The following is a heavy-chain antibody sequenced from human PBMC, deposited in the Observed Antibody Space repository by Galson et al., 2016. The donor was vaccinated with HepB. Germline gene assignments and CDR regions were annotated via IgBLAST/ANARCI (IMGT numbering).Heavy chain of an antibody. CDR2: ISGRTFST. D-gene: IGHD1-7*01. V-gene: IGHV3-23*01. J-gene: IGHJ4*02. CDR1: GFAFSFYV. Sequence: SLRLSCAASGFAFSFYVMSWVRQAPGKRLELVSAISGRTFSTYYADSVQGRFTISRDNSKNTLYLQMKSLRVEDTAVYFCVKSGYNWNSLGWHYWGQGTLVTVSS. CDR3: VKSGYNWNSLGWHY.